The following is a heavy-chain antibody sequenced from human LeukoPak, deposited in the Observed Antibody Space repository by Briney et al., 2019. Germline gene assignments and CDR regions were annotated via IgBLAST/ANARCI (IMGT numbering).Heavy chain of an antibody. V-gene: IGHV3-30*18. D-gene: IGHD6-6*01. CDR1: GFTFSSYG. CDR3: AKRGRSSSFYYYYGMDV. CDR2: ISYDGSNK. Sequence: GGSLRLSCAASGFTFSSYGMHWVRQAPGKGLEWVAVISYDGSNKYYADSVKGRFTISRDNSKNTLYLQMNSLRAEDTAVYYCAKRGRSSSFYYYYGMDVWGQGTTVTVSS. J-gene: IGHJ6*02.